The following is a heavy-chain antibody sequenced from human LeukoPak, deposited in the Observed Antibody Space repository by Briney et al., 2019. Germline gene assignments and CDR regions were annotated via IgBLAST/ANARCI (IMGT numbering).Heavy chain of an antibody. CDR3: ARRAGAYSHPYDY. D-gene: IGHD4/OR15-4a*01. J-gene: IGHJ4*02. CDR2: IYSDNT. CDR1: GFTFSSYS. V-gene: IGHV3-53*01. Sequence: GGSLRLSCAASGFTFSSYSMNWVRQAPGKGLEWVSFIYSDNTHYSDSAKGRFTISRDNSKNTLYLQMNSLRAEDTAVYYCARRAGAYSHPYDYWGQGTLVTVSS.